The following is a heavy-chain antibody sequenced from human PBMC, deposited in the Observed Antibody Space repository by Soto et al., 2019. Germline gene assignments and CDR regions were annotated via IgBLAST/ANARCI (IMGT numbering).Heavy chain of an antibody. CDR1: GFTSDDYA. V-gene: IGHV3-9*02. CDR3: ARGGTAETGPKNDF. J-gene: IGHJ4*02. Sequence: SLRLSCAASGFTSDDYAMNWARQAPGKGLEWVSGISWNSGRLGYADSVKGRFTISRDNAKNTLYLQMNNLRAEDTAFYYCARGGTAETGPKNDFWGQGTLVTVSS. D-gene: IGHD1-1*01. CDR2: ISWNSGRL.